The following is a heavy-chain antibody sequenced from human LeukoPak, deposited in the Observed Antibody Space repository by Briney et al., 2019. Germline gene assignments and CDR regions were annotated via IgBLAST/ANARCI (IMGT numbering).Heavy chain of an antibody. CDR2: INHSGST. J-gene: IGHJ5*02. V-gene: IGHV4-34*01. Sequence: PSETLSLTCAVYGGSFSGYYWSWIRQPPGKGLEWIGEINHSGSTNYNPSLKSRVTISVDTSKNQFSLKLSSVTAADTAVYYCARVLIAVAATDWFDPWGQGTLVTVSS. D-gene: IGHD6-19*01. CDR3: ARVLIAVAATDWFDP. CDR1: GGSFSGYY.